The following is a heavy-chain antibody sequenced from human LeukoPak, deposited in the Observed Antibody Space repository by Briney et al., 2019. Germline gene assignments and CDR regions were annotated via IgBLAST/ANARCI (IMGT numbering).Heavy chain of an antibody. Sequence: SETLSLTCTVSGGSISSSSYYWGWIRQPPGKGLEWIGSIYYSGSTYYNPSLKSRVTISVDTSKNQFSLKLSSVTAADTAVYYCARSSGYGAYWGQGTLVTVSS. CDR3: ARSSGYGAY. CDR2: IYYSGST. J-gene: IGHJ4*02. V-gene: IGHV4-39*07. D-gene: IGHD5-12*01. CDR1: GGSISSSSYY.